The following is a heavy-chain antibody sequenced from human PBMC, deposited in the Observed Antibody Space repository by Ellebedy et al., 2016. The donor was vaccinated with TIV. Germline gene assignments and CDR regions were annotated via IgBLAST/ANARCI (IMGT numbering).Heavy chain of an antibody. CDR3: ARDGSVRGVTHPAY. J-gene: IGHJ4*02. V-gene: IGHV4-39*07. CDR2: IYDSENT. D-gene: IGHD3-10*01. Sequence: MPSETLSLTCTVSGGSISSSSYYWGWIRQPPGKGLEWIGNIYDSENTYYNPSLRSRVTIPVDTSKNQRSLKLRSVTAADNAVYYCARDGSVRGVTHPAYWGQGTLVTVSS. CDR1: GGSISSSSYY.